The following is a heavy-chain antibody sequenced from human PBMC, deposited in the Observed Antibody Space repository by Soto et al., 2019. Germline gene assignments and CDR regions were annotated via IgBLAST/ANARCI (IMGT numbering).Heavy chain of an antibody. J-gene: IGHJ6*03. CDR2: ISGSGGST. D-gene: IGHD2-15*01. V-gene: IGHV3-23*01. CDR1: GFTFSSFA. Sequence: EVQLLESGGGLVQPGGSLRLSCAVSGFTFSSFATSWVRQAPGKGLEWVSTISGSGGSTYNADSVKGRFTISKDYSKNTLYLQMNSLRAEDTAVYYCAKSVAYYYCMDVWGKGTTVTVSS. CDR3: AKSVAYYYCMDV.